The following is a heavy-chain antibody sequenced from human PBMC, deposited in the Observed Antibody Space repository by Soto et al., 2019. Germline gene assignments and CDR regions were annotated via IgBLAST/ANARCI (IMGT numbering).Heavy chain of an antibody. D-gene: IGHD3-10*01. Sequence: QVQLEQSAVEVKQPGSSVKIPCKASGGAVSWVRQAPGQGFEWLAGVVPTFGTIKYGQKFPDRLTITAQYMSLTRLGPGDTGVFFCAASRSDPRDMYFGSWSSLDYWGQGTLV. J-gene: IGHJ4*02. CDR2: VVPTFGTI. CDR3: AASRSDPRDMYFGSWSSLDY. V-gene: IGHV1-69*01. CDR1: GGAVS.